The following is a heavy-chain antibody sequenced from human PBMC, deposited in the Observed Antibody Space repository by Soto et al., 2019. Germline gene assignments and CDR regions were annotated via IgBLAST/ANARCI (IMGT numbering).Heavy chain of an antibody. J-gene: IGHJ5*02. Sequence: SETLSLTCTVSGGSISSYYWSWIRQPPGKGLEWIGYIYYSGSTNYNPSLKSRVTISVDTSKNQFSLKLSSVTAADTAVYYCARLNRVFGVVINWFDPWGQGTLVTVSS. V-gene: IGHV4-59*08. CDR1: GGSISSYY. CDR3: ARLNRVFGVVINWFDP. D-gene: IGHD3-3*01. CDR2: IYYSGST.